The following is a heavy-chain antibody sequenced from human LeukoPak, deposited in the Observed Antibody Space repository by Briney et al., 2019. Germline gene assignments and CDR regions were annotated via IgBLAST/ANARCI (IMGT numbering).Heavy chain of an antibody. Sequence: PSETLSLTCTVSGDPISSDFWSWIRQPPGKRLEWIGYISYTGSTNYNPSLKSRVTISVDTSRNQFSLKLNSVTTADTAVYYCARGSDTGYFEAWGQGTLVTVSS. D-gene: IGHD5-18*01. V-gene: IGHV4-59*01. CDR3: ARGSDTGYFEA. CDR1: GDPISSDF. J-gene: IGHJ4*02. CDR2: ISYTGST.